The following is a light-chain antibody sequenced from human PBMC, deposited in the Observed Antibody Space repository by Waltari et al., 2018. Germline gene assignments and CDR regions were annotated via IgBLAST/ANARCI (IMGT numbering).Light chain of an antibody. CDR2: GAS. CDR3: QQYGSSVLYT. V-gene: IGKV3-20*01. CDR1: QSLTKRY. J-gene: IGKJ2*01. Sequence: VLTQSPGTLSLSPGERATLSCRASQSLTKRYVAWYQQNPGQAPRLLIYGASSRAAGIPDRFSGSGSGTDFTLTISRLEPEDFAVYYCQQYGSSVLYTFGQGTKLEIK.